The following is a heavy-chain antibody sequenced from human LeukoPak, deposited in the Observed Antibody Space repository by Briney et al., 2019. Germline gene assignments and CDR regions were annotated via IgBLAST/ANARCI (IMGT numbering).Heavy chain of an antibody. CDR3: ARVLEGSSGQHWYFDL. J-gene: IGHJ2*01. CDR2: INHSGST. Sequence: PSESLSLTCAVYGGSFSGYYWSWLRQPPGKGLEWIGEINHSGSTNYNPSLKSRVTISVDTSKNQFSLKLSSVTAVDTAVYYCARVLEGSSGQHWYFDLWGRGTLVTVSS. D-gene: IGHD6-19*01. CDR1: GGSFSGYY. V-gene: IGHV4-34*01.